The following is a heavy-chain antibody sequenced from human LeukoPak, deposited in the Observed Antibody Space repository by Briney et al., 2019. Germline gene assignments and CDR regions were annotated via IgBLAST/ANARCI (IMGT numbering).Heavy chain of an antibody. J-gene: IGHJ6*02. D-gene: IGHD6-13*01. Sequence: GSLRLSCAASGFTFSSYSMNWVRQAPGKGLEWIGSIYYSGSTYYNPSLKSRVTISVDTSKNQFSLKLSSVTAADTAVYYCARDFIAAAGYCMDVWGQGTAVTVSS. CDR3: ARDFIAAAGYCMDV. V-gene: IGHV4-39*07. CDR2: IYYSGST. CDR1: GFTFSSYS.